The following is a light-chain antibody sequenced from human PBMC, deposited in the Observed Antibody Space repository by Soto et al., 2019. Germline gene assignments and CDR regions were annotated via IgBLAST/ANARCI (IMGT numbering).Light chain of an antibody. Sequence: EIVLTQSPGTLSLSPGERATLSCRASQSVSSSYLAWYQQKPGQTPRLLIYDASTRATGVPARFSGSGSGTEFTLTISSLLSEDFAVYHCHQYYKWPLTFGGGTKVDIK. V-gene: IGKV3-15*01. CDR3: HQYYKWPLT. CDR2: DAS. J-gene: IGKJ4*01. CDR1: QSVSSSY.